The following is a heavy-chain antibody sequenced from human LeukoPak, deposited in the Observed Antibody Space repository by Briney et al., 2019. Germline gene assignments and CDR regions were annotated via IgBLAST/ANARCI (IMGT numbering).Heavy chain of an antibody. CDR3: ARDPTDYYGSDYMDV. J-gene: IGHJ6*02. CDR1: GFTVSSNY. CDR2: IYSGGST. V-gene: IGHV3-66*01. Sequence: GGSLRLSCAASGFTVSSNYMSWVRQAPGKGLEWVSVIYSGGSTYYADSVKGRFTISRDNSKNTQYLQMNSLRAEDTAVYYCARDPTDYYGSDYMDVWGRGTTVTVSS. D-gene: IGHD3-10*01.